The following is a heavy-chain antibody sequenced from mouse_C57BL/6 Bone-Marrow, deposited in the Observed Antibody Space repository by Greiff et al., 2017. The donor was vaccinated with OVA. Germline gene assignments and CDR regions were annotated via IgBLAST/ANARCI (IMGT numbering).Heavy chain of an antibody. D-gene: IGHD1-1*01. CDR1: GYSFTDYN. V-gene: IGHV1-39*01. CDR3: ARSYYGSSLDY. J-gene: IGHJ2*01. Sequence: VQLQQSGPELVKPGASVKISCKASGYSFTDYNMNWVKQSHGKSLEWIGVINPNYGTTSYNQKFKGKATLTVDQSSSTSYRQLNCLTSDDSAVYYCARSYYGSSLDYGGQGTTLTVSS. CDR2: INPNYGTT.